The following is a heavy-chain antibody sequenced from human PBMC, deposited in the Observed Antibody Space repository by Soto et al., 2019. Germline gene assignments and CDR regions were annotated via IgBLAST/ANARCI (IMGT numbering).Heavy chain of an antibody. Sequence: QVQLVQSGAEVKKPGSSVKVSCKASGGTFSSYAISWVRQAPGQGLEWMGGIIPIFGTANYAQKFQGRVPSTQDEXTSTAYMELSSLRSEDRAVYYCARKLLATISPLGYWGQGSLVPVSS. CDR3: ARKLLATISPLGY. J-gene: IGHJ4*02. CDR1: GGTFSSYA. D-gene: IGHD5-12*01. CDR2: IIPIFGTA. V-gene: IGHV1-69*05.